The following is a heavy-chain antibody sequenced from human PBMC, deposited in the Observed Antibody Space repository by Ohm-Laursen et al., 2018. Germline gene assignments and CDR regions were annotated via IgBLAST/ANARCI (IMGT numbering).Heavy chain of an antibody. Sequence: SLRLSCTASGFTFSDYYMSWIRQAPGKGLEWVSYISNSGSTIYYADSVKGRFSISRDNAKNSLYLQMNSLRAEDTALYYCAKDFSCSSTSCHYYYYGMDVWGQGTTVTVSS. D-gene: IGHD2-2*01. CDR3: AKDFSCSSTSCHYYYYGMDV. CDR1: GFTFSDYY. V-gene: IGHV3-11*01. J-gene: IGHJ6*02. CDR2: ISNSGSTI.